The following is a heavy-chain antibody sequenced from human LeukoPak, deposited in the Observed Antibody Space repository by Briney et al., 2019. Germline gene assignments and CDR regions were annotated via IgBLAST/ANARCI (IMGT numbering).Heavy chain of an antibody. CDR2: IKEDGSEK. CDR3: ARMAGLSWFDP. Sequence: PGGSLRLSCAASGSTFSNYWMSWVRQAPGKGLEWVANIKEDGSEKYYVDSVKGRFTISRDNAKNSLYLQMNSLRAEGTAVYYCARMAGLSWFDPWGQGTLATVSS. V-gene: IGHV3-7*01. J-gene: IGHJ5*02. D-gene: IGHD5-24*01. CDR1: GSTFSNYW.